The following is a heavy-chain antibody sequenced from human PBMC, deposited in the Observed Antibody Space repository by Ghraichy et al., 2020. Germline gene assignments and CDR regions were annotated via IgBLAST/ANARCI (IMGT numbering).Heavy chain of an antibody. CDR3: ARETYCSSTSCQKLGWFDP. CDR1: GFTVSSNY. CDR2: IYSGGST. V-gene: IGHV3-53*01. J-gene: IGHJ5*02. Sequence: GGSLRLSCAASGFTVSSNYMSWVRQAPGKGLEWVSVIYSGGSTYYADSVKGRFTISRDNSKNTLYLQMNSLRAEDTAVYYCARETYCSSTSCQKLGWFDPWGQGTLVTVSS. D-gene: IGHD2-2*01.